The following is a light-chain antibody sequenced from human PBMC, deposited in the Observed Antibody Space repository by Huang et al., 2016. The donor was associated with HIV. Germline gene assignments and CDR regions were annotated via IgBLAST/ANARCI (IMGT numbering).Light chain of an antibody. Sequence: DVVMTQSPLSLPVTLGQPASISCRSSQSLVHSDGSTYFSWFQQRPGQSPRRLIYKVSNRDVGVPDRFSGRWSGTDFTLKISRMGADDVGIYYCMQATHCPPTFGQGTKVEIK. CDR3: MQATHCPPT. V-gene: IGKV2-30*02. CDR2: KVS. J-gene: IGKJ1*01. CDR1: QSLVHSDGSTY.